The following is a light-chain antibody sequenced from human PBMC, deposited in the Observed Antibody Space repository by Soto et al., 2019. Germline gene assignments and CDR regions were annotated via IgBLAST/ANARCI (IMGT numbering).Light chain of an antibody. CDR2: LGS. V-gene: IGKV2-28*01. CDR1: QSLLHSNGYNY. Sequence: DIVMTQSPLSLPVNPGEPASISCRSSQSLLHSNGYNYLDWYLQKPGQSPQLLIYLGSNRASGVPDRFSGSGSGTDFTLKISRVEAEDVGVYYCMQALQTLSFTFGPGTKVDIK. J-gene: IGKJ3*01. CDR3: MQALQTLSFT.